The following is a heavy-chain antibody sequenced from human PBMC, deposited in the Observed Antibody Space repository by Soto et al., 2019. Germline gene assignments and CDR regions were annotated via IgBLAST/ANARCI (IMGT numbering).Heavy chain of an antibody. CDR2: INPSGGST. J-gene: IGHJ4*02. V-gene: IGHV1-46*01. CDR3: ASEGSTPGSTFDY. CDR1: GYTLTSYY. Sequence: GASVKVSCKAPGYTLTSYYMHWVRQAPGQGLEWMGIINPSGGSTNYAQKFQDRVTITTDTSASTAYMELSSLRSEDMAVYYCASEGSTPGSTFDYWGQGILVTVSS. D-gene: IGHD3-10*01.